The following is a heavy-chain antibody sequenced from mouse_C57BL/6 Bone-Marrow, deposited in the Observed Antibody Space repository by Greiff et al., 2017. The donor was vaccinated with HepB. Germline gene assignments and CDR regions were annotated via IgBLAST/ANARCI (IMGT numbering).Heavy chain of an antibody. CDR1: GYSFTDYN. V-gene: IGHV1-39*01. Sequence: VQLQQSGPELVKPGASVKISCKASGYSFTDYNMNWVKQSNGKSLEWIGVINPNYGTTSYNQKFKGKATLTVDQSSSTAYMQLNSLTSEDSAVYYCARLGITTVVATDYAMDYWGQGTSVTVSS. D-gene: IGHD1-1*01. CDR2: INPNYGTT. CDR3: ARLGITTVVATDYAMDY. J-gene: IGHJ4*01.